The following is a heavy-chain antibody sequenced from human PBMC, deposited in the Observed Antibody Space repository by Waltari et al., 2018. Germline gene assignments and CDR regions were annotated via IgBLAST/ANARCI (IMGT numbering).Heavy chain of an antibody. V-gene: IGHV1-8*01. CDR2: MNPDSGTT. D-gene: IGHD2-21*01. J-gene: IGHJ4*02. Sequence: QVQLVQSGAEVKKPGASVRVSCKTSGYTFIDYDIIWVRQAPGQGLEWMGWMNPDSGTTGSAQKCQGRVTMTRNKSARTAYMQLSSLGSEDTAVYYCARQKNSLDYWGQGTLVTVSS. CDR3: ARQKNSLDY. CDR1: GYTFIDYD.